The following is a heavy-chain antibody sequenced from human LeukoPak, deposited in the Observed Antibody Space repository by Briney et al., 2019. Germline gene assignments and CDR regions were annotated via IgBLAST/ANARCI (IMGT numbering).Heavy chain of an antibody. D-gene: IGHD3-10*01. Sequence: GWSLRLSCAASGFTFSSYGMHWVRQAPGKGLEWVAVIWYDGSNKYYADSVKGRFTISRDNSKNTLYLQMNSLRAEDTAVYYCARDRYYYGSGTEYYYYYGMDVWGQGTTVTVSS. J-gene: IGHJ6*02. CDR2: IWYDGSNK. V-gene: IGHV3-33*01. CDR1: GFTFSSYG. CDR3: ARDRYYYGSGTEYYYYYGMDV.